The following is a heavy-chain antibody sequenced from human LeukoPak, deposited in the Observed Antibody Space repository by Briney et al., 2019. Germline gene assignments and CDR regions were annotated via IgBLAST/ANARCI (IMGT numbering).Heavy chain of an antibody. CDR1: GGSISSGSYY. V-gene: IGHV4-61*02. D-gene: IGHD4-11*01. Sequence: SETLSLTCTVSGGSISSGSYYWSWIRQPAGKGLEWIGRIYTSGSTNYNPSLKSRVTISVDTSRDQFSLKLSSVTAADTAVYYCARGYLTTVTTARGSGFDYWGQGTLVTVSS. J-gene: IGHJ4*02. CDR2: IYTSGST. CDR3: ARGYLTTVTTARGSGFDY.